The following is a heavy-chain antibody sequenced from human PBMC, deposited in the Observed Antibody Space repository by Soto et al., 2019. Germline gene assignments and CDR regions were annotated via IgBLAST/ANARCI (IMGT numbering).Heavy chain of an antibody. CDR2: ISYDGSNK. D-gene: IGHD6-6*01. Sequence: QVQLVESGGGVVQPGRSLRLSCAASGFTFSSYAMHWVRQAPGKGLEWVAVISYDGSNKYYADSVKGRFTIYRDNSKNTLYLQMNSLRAEDTAVYYCARLFSSSTNKAGELGDYWGQGTLVSVSS. V-gene: IGHV3-30-3*01. J-gene: IGHJ4*02. CDR3: ARLFSSSTNKAGELGDY. CDR1: GFTFSSYA.